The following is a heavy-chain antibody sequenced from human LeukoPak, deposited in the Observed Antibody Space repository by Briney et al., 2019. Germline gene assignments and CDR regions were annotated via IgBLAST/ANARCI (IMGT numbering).Heavy chain of an antibody. CDR3: ARGGSPPEALGDAFDI. D-gene: IGHD1-26*01. CDR1: GFTFSRYW. V-gene: IGHV3-74*01. J-gene: IGHJ3*02. CDR2: INSDGSST. Sequence: GGSLRLSCAASGFTFSRYWMHWVRQAPGKGLVRVSRINSDGSSTISADSVKGRFTISRDNAKNTLYLQMNSLRVEDTAVYFCARGGSPPEALGDAFDIWGQGTMVTVSS.